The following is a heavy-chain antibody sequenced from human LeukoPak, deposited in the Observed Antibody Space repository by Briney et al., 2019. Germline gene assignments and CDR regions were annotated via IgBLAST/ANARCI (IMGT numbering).Heavy chain of an antibody. CDR3: AKAYYDSSGYYFGSRYYYYYYMDV. J-gene: IGHJ6*03. Sequence: GGSLRLSCAASGFTFSSYGMSWVRQAPGKGLEWVSAISGSGGSTYYADSVKGRLTISRDNSKNTLYLQMNSLRAEDTAVYYCAKAYYDSSGYYFGSRYYYYYYMDVWGKGTTVTISS. CDR2: ISGSGGST. V-gene: IGHV3-23*01. CDR1: GFTFSSYG. D-gene: IGHD3-22*01.